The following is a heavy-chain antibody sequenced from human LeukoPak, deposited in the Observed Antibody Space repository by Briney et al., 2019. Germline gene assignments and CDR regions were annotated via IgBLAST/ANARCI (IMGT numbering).Heavy chain of an antibody. CDR2: INPNSGGT. J-gene: IGHJ4*02. Sequence: ASVKVSCKASGYTFTGYYMHWVRQAPGQGLEWMGWINPNSGGTNYAQKFQGRVTMTRDTSISTAYMELSRLRSDDTAVYYCARVYYYDSSGYYDYWGQGTLVTVSS. CDR1: GYTFTGYY. V-gene: IGHV1-2*02. CDR3: ARVYYYDSSGYYDY. D-gene: IGHD3-22*01.